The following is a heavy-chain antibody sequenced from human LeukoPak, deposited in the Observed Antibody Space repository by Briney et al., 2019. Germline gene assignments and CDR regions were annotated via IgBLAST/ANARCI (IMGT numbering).Heavy chain of an antibody. CDR1: GYTFTSYD. CDR2: MNPNSGNT. V-gene: IGHV1-8*01. D-gene: IGHD3-3*01. J-gene: IGHJ5*02. CDR3: ARASDGTYYDFWSGYSFDP. Sequence: GGPVKVSCKASGYTFTSYDINWLRQATGQGLEWMGWMNPNSGNTGYAQKFQGRVTMTRNTSISTAYMELSSLRSEDTAVYYCARASDGTYYDFWSGYSFDPWGQGTLVTVSS.